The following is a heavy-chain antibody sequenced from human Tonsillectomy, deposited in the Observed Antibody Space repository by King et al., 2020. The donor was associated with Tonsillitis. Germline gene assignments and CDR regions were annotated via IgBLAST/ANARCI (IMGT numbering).Heavy chain of an antibody. CDR1: GYSFTNYW. Sequence: QLVQSGAEVKKPGESLKISCKGSGYSFTNYWIAWVRQMPGKGLEWMGIIYPGDSDTRYSPSFQGQVTISADKSIRTAYLQWSSLKASDTAIYYCARLDAHLQIPKVVTGPYFCYYGLDVWGQGTTVTVSS. J-gene: IGHJ6*02. CDR3: ARLDAHLQIPKVVTGPYFCYYGLDV. V-gene: IGHV5-51*01. CDR2: IYPGDSDT. D-gene: IGHD2-21*02.